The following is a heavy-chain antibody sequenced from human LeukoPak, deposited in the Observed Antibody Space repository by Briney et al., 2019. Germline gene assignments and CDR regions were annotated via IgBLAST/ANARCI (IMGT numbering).Heavy chain of an antibody. Sequence: SETLSLTCTVSGGSISSYYWSWMRQPPGKGVEGMGLIYYSVSTNYNPSLKSRVTISVDTSKNQFSLKLTSVTAADTAVYYCARHTGVQLWNPNWFDPWGQGTLVTVSS. CDR2: IYYSVST. V-gene: IGHV4-59*08. J-gene: IGHJ5*02. D-gene: IGHD5-18*01. CDR3: ARHTGVQLWNPNWFDP. CDR1: GGSISSYY.